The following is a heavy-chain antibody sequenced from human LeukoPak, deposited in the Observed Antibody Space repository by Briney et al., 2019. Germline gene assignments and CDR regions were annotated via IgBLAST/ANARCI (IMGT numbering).Heavy chain of an antibody. CDR3: AKGGINNMVRGVKPFDY. Sequence: PGGSLRLSCAASGFTFSSYGMHWVRQAPGKGLEWVAVISYDGSNKYYADSVKGRFTISRDNSKNTLYLQMNSLRAEDTAVYYCAKGGINNMVRGVKPFDYWGQGTLVTVSS. J-gene: IGHJ4*02. D-gene: IGHD3-10*01. CDR2: ISYDGSNK. CDR1: GFTFSSYG. V-gene: IGHV3-30*18.